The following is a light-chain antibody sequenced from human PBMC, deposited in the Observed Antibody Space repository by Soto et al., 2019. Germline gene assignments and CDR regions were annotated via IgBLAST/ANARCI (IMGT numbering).Light chain of an antibody. Sequence: QSALTQPPSASGSPGQSVTISCTGTSSDVGGYNYVSWYQQHPGKAPKLMIYEVSKRPSGVPDRFSGSKSGNTASLTVFGLQAEDEADYFCSSYAGSDVVFGGGTQLTVL. CDR1: SSDVGGYNY. CDR2: EVS. V-gene: IGLV2-8*01. J-gene: IGLJ2*01. CDR3: SSYAGSDVV.